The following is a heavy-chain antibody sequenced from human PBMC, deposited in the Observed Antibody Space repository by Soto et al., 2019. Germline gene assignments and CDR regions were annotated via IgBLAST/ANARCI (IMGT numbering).Heavy chain of an antibody. Sequence: SETLSLTCSVSGDSISTVDYFWAWIRQPPGRALEYIGYIYKSATTYYNPSFESRVAIPLDTSKSQFSLNVTSVTAADTAVYFCARGRYCLTGRCFPNWFDSWGQGTLVTVSS. CDR2: IYKSATT. D-gene: IGHD2-15*01. CDR3: ARGRYCLTGRCFPNWFDS. V-gene: IGHV4-30-4*01. CDR1: GDSISTVDYF. J-gene: IGHJ5*01.